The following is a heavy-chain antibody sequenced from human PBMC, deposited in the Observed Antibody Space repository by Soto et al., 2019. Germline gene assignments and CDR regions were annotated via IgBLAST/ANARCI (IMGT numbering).Heavy chain of an antibody. V-gene: IGHV3-23*01. CDR2: ISGSGGST. J-gene: IGHJ2*01. D-gene: IGHD1-1*01. Sequence: EVQLLESGGGLVQPGGSLRLCCAASGFKFSNSAMTWVRQAPGKGLEFVSAISGSGGSTYYADSVKGRFTISRDNSENTLYLQMSILGAEDTAVYYCTKAPVVWRSSWYFDLWGRGTLVTVSS. CDR1: GFKFSNSA. CDR3: TKAPVVWRSSWYFDL.